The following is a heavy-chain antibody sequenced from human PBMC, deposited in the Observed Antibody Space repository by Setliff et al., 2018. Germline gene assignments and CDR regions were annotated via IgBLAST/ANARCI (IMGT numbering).Heavy chain of an antibody. Sequence: GGSLRLSCAASGSTFSSYAMSWARQTPGKGLEWVSIIYSSGNTAYTDSVKGRFTISRDTSKNTVYLQMNNVTVEDTAVYFCARRGYSHDSSDYNRRKVFDYFDFWGQGTQVTVPS. CDR1: GSTFSSYA. D-gene: IGHD3-22*01. CDR3: ARRGYSHDSSDYNRRKVFDYFDF. J-gene: IGHJ4*02. CDR2: IYSSGNT. V-gene: IGHV3-53*01.